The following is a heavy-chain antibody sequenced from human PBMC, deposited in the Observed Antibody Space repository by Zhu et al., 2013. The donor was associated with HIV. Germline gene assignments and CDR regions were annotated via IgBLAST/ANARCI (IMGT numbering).Heavy chain of an antibody. CDR2: IFPDARSK. CDR1: GFSFGSYE. CDR3: ARDPARYGSGWAPDY. D-gene: IGHD6-19*01. J-gene: IGHJ4*02. Sequence: VQLVESGGGLVQPGGSLRLSCAASGFSFGSYEMNWVRQAPGKGLEWVSWIFPDARSKFYAESVKGRFTVSRENARNSLYLQMNSLRAEDTAVYYCARDPARYGSGWAPDYWGQGTLVTVSS. V-gene: IGHV3-48*03.